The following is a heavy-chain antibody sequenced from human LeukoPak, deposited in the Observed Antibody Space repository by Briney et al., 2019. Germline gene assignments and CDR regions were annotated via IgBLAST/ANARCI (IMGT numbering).Heavy chain of an antibody. CDR1: GGSISSGSYY. Sequence: PSETLSLTCTVSGGSISSGSYYWSWIRQPAGKGLEWIGRIYTSGSTNYNPSLKSRVTISVDTSKNQFSLKLSSVTAADTAVYYCARHPSYYYDSSGYYQDYWGQGTLVTVSS. V-gene: IGHV4-61*02. CDR2: IYTSGST. D-gene: IGHD3-22*01. CDR3: ARHPSYYYDSSGYYQDY. J-gene: IGHJ4*02.